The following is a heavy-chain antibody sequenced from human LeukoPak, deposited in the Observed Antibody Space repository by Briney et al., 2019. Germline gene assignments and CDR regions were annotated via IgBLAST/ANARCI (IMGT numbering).Heavy chain of an antibody. Sequence: GGSLRLSCAASGFTFSSYAMSWVRQAPGKGLEWVSAISGSGGSTYYADSVKGRFTISRDNAKNSLYLQMNSLRAEDTAVFYCARGSVVGGRVYYAMDVWGQGTTVTVSS. D-gene: IGHD2-15*01. V-gene: IGHV3-23*01. J-gene: IGHJ6*02. CDR3: ARGSVVGGRVYYAMDV. CDR2: ISGSGGST. CDR1: GFTFSSYA.